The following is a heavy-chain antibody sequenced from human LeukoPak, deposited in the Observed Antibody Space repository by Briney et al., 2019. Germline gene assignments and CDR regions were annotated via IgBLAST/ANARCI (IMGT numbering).Heavy chain of an antibody. Sequence: ASETLSLTCTVSGGSISSYYWGWIRQPPGKGLEWIGSIYHSGSTYYNPSLKSRVTISVDTSKNQFSLKLSSVTAADTAVYYCARHAVAFWSGYLGPGGDYWGQGTLVTVSS. CDR1: GGSISSYY. D-gene: IGHD3-3*01. V-gene: IGHV4-38-2*02. CDR2: IYHSGST. J-gene: IGHJ4*02. CDR3: ARHAVAFWSGYLGPGGDY.